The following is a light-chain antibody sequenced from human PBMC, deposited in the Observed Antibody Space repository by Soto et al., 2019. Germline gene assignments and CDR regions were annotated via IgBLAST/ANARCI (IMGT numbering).Light chain of an antibody. J-gene: IGKJ4*01. CDR1: RGISSN. V-gene: IGKV3D-15*03. Sequence: IVMTQSPAPLSVSTGERATLSCRASRGISSNLAWYQQKPGQAPRLLIYGASSRATGIPDRFSGSGSGTDFTLTISILQSEDFAVYYCQEYNRWHPVTFGGGTKVDIK. CDR3: QEYNRWHPVT. CDR2: GAS.